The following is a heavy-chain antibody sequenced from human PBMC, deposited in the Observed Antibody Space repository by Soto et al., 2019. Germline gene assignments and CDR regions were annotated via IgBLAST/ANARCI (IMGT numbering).Heavy chain of an antibody. J-gene: IGHJ5*02. CDR2: IYYSGST. CDR1: GGSISSYY. CDR3: ARRYSGSHYNWFDP. Sequence: PSETLSLTCTVSGGSISSYYWSWIRQPPGKGLEWIGYIYYSGSTNYNPSLKSRVTISVDTSKNQFSLKLSSVTAADTAVYYCARRYSGSHYNWFDPWGQGTLVTVSS. V-gene: IGHV4-59*08. D-gene: IGHD1-26*01.